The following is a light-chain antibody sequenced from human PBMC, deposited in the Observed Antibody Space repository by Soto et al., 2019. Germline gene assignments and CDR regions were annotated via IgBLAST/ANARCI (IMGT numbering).Light chain of an antibody. J-gene: IGKJ3*01. CDR2: AAS. Sequence: DIQMTQSPSSLSASVGDRVTITCRASKSISSYLNWYQQKPVKAPKLLIYAASSLQSGVPSRFSGSGSGTDFTLTISSLQPEDFATYYCQQSYSTPFTFGPGTKVDIK. CDR3: QQSYSTPFT. V-gene: IGKV1-39*01. CDR1: KSISSY.